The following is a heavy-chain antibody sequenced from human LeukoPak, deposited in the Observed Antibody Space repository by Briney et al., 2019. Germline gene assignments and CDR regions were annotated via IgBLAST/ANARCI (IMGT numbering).Heavy chain of an antibody. CDR2: IYPGDSDT. D-gene: IGHD5-24*01. V-gene: IGHV5-51*01. J-gene: IGHJ4*02. Sequence: KVGESLKISCKGSGYSFTSYWIGWVRQMPGKGLEWMGIIYPGDSDTRYSPSFQGQVTISADKSISTAYLQWSSLKASDTAMYYCAREMATTGVSWRKLDYWGQGTLVTVSS. CDR1: GYSFTSYW. CDR3: AREMATTGVSWRKLDY.